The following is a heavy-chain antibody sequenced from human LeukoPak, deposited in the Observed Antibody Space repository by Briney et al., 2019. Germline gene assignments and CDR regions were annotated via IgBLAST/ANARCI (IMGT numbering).Heavy chain of an antibody. J-gene: IGHJ6*03. D-gene: IGHD2-8*02. Sequence: GSLRLSCAASGFTVSSNYMSWIRQPPGKGLEWIGEINHSGSTNYNPSLKSRVTISVDTSKNQFSLKLSSVTAADTAVYYCARGRQSDYLVGSYYMDVWGKGTTVTVSS. CDR1: GFTVSSNY. CDR3: ARGRQSDYLVGSYYMDV. CDR2: INHSGST. V-gene: IGHV4-34*01.